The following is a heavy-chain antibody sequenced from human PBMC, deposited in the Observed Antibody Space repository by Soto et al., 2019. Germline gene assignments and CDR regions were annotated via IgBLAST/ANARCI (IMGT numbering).Heavy chain of an antibody. J-gene: IGHJ4*02. Sequence: QVQLVESGGGVVQPGRSLRLSCAASGFPFTSYGMHWVREGPDKGLEWVAIISYDGSDKYYADSVKGRFTISRDNSKNTLYLQMNSLRPEDTALYYCVGGQCYVDYRGQGTLVIVSS. V-gene: IGHV3-30*03. D-gene: IGHD3-10*01. CDR3: VGGQCYVDY. CDR2: ISYDGSDK. CDR1: GFPFTSYG.